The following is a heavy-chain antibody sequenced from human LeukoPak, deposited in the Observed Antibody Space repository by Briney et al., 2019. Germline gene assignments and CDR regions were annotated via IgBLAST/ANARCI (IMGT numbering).Heavy chain of an antibody. V-gene: IGHV3-7*02. D-gene: IGHD3-16*01. CDR2: INQDGREK. CDR3: ARGTGAYYY. Sequence: GGSLRLSCAASGFTLSTYWMSWVRQAPGKGLEWVANINQDGREKYHVDSVKGRFTISRDNAKNSLYLQMNSLRDEDTAVYYCARGTGAYYYWGQGTLVTVSS. CDR1: GFTLSTYW. J-gene: IGHJ4*02.